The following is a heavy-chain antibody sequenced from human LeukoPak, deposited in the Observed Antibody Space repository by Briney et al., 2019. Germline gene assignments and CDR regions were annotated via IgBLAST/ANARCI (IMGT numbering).Heavy chain of an antibody. D-gene: IGHD3-3*01. Sequence: PSETLSLTCAVYGGSFSGYYWSWIRQPPGKGLEWIGEINHSGSTNYNPSLKSRVSISVDTSKKQFSLKLSSVTAADTAVYYCARQDYDFWSGQSWFDPWGQGTLVTVSS. V-gene: IGHV4-34*01. CDR3: ARQDYDFWSGQSWFDP. J-gene: IGHJ5*02. CDR2: INHSGST. CDR1: GGSFSGYY.